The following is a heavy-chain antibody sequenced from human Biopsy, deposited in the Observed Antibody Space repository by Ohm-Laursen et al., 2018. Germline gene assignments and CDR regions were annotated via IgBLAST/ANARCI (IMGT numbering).Heavy chain of an antibody. CDR3: VLASFDY. CDR2: INPGGNGT. J-gene: IGHJ4*02. Sequence: ASVKVSCKVSGYTFTTYYIHWVRQAPGQGLEWMGIINPGGNGTAYTQNFQGRVTMTRDTSTTTVYMELSSLRSEDTAVYYCVLASFDYWGQGTLVTVPS. CDR1: GYTFTTYY. V-gene: IGHV1-46*01.